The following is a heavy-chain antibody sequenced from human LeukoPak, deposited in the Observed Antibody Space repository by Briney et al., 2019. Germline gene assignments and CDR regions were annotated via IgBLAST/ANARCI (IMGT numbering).Heavy chain of an antibody. CDR1: GYNFTNYH. CDR3: ARTTSFTASGYDY. J-gene: IGHJ4*02. D-gene: IGHD6-25*01. CDR2: MSPNNGDS. Sequence: ASVKVSCKASGYNFTNYHMNWVRQATGQGLEWMGWMSPNNGDSGYAQEFQGRVTITRDTSISTYYMELRSLRSDDTAVYFCARTTSFTASGYDYWGQGTLVTVSS. V-gene: IGHV1-8*03.